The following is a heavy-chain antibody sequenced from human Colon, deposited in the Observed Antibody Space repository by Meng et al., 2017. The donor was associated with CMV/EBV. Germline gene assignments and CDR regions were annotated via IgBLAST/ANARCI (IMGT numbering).Heavy chain of an antibody. J-gene: IGHJ5*02. CDR3: ARLNGGNSGDWFDP. CDR1: GFPFTSYS. D-gene: IGHD4-23*01. Sequence: ASVKVSCKASGFPFTSYSFTWVRQAPGQGLEWLGWISAYNGNTNYAQIVQGRVTMTTDPSTTTAYMELRNLRSDDTAVYYCARLNGGNSGDWFDPRGQGTPVTVSS. CDR2: ISAYNGNT. V-gene: IGHV1-18*04.